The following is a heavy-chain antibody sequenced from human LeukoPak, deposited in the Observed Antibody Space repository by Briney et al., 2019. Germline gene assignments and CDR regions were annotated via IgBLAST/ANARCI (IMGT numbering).Heavy chain of an antibody. CDR1: GFIFSNYA. CDR2: IVGRGSST. D-gene: IGHD3-9*01. CDR3: AKWGDYDILTGYYDSDY. J-gene: IGHJ4*02. V-gene: IGHV3-23*01. Sequence: AGGSLRLSCAASGFIFSNYAMSWVRQAPGKGLEWVSAIVGRGSSTYYADSVKGRFTISRDNSKNTLYLQLNRLRAEDTAVYYRAKWGDYDILTGYYDSDYWGQGTLVTVSS.